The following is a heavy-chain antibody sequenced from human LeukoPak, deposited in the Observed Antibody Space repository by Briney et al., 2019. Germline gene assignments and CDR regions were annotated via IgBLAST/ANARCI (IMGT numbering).Heavy chain of an antibody. Sequence: PSETLSPTCTVSGGAISSYYWSWIRQPPGKGLEWIGYIYYSGGTKYNPSLMSRVTISVDRAQSQFSLSLTSVTAADTAVYYCARDGLFDSSGYYMDSWGQGTLVIVSS. CDR1: GGAISSYY. CDR3: ARDGLFDSSGYYMDS. J-gene: IGHJ4*02. D-gene: IGHD3-22*01. V-gene: IGHV4-59*01. CDR2: IYYSGGT.